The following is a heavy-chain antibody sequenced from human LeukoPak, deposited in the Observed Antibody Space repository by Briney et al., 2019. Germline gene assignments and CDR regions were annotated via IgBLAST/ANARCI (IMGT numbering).Heavy chain of an antibody. D-gene: IGHD1-1*01. J-gene: IGHJ4*02. CDR1: GFTFSSYA. Sequence: GGSLRRPCAASGFTFSSYAMTWVRQAPGKGLEWVSAIYPGGDRTSYADSVKGRFTISRDSSNNTLYLQMNSLRAEDTAVYYCAKDRAVTGTTWSFDYWGQGTLVTVSS. V-gene: IGHV3-23*01. CDR2: IYPGGDRT. CDR3: AKDRAVTGTTWSFDY.